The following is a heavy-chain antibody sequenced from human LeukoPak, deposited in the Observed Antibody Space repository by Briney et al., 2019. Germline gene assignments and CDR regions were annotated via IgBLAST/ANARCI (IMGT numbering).Heavy chain of an antibody. D-gene: IGHD3-16*02. CDR1: GYTFTSYD. J-gene: IGHJ4*02. V-gene: IGHV1-8*01. Sequence: ASVKVSCKASGYTFTSYDINWVRQATGQGLEWMGWMNPNSGNTGYAQKFQGRDTMTRNTSISTAYMELSSLRSEDTAVYYCARGNYDYIWGSYRYTGLRYWGQGTLVTVSS. CDR3: ARGNYDYIWGSYRYTGLRY. CDR2: MNPNSGNT.